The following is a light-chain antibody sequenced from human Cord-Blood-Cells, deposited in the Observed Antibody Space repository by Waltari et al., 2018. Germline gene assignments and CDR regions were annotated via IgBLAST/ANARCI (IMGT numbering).Light chain of an antibody. CDR2: YDS. V-gene: IGLV3-21*04. Sequence: SYVLTQPPSVSVAPGKTARITCGGNNIGSKSVHWYQQKPGQAPVLVIYYDSDRPAGIPERFSGSNSGNTATLTISRGEGGDEADYYCQVWDSSSDHWVFGGGTKLTVL. J-gene: IGLJ3*02. CDR3: QVWDSSSDHWV. CDR1: NIGSKS.